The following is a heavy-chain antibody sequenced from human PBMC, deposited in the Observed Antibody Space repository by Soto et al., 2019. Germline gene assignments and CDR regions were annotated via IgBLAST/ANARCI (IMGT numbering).Heavy chain of an antibody. CDR2: INPNSGGT. CDR1: GYTFTGYY. D-gene: IGHD2-15*01. Sequence: ASVKVSCKASGYTFTGYYMHWVRQAPGQGLEWMGWINPNSGGTNYAQKFQGWVTMTRDTSISTAYMELSRLRSDDTAVYYCARTYCSGGSCKHPLYYFDYWGQGTLVTVSS. V-gene: IGHV1-2*04. CDR3: ARTYCSGGSCKHPLYYFDY. J-gene: IGHJ4*02.